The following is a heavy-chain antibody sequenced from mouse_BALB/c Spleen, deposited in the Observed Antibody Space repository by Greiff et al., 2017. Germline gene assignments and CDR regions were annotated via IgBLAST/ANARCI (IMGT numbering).Heavy chain of an antibody. V-gene: IGHV14-1*02. CDR3: ARGDGYYVGY. D-gene: IGHD2-3*01. J-gene: IGHJ2*01. CDR2: IDPENGNT. CDR1: GFNIKDYY. Sequence: EVQLQQSGAELVRPGALVKLSCKASGFNIKDYYMHWVKKRPEQGLEWIGWIDPENGNTIYDPKFQGKASITADTSSNTAYLQLSSLTSEDTAVYYCARGDGYYVGYWGQGTTLTVSS.